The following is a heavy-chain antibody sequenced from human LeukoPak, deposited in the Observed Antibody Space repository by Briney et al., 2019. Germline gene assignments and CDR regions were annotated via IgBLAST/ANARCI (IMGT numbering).Heavy chain of an antibody. CDR2: IIPIFGTA. D-gene: IGHD1-26*01. CDR1: GGTFSSYA. J-gene: IGHJ4*02. Sequence: WASVKVSCKASGGTFSSYAISWVRQAPGQGLEWMGGIIPIFGTANYAQKFQGRVTITTDESTSTAYMELSSLRSEDTAVYYCARGREWEQDDWGQGTLVTVSS. V-gene: IGHV1-69*05. CDR3: ARGREWEQDD.